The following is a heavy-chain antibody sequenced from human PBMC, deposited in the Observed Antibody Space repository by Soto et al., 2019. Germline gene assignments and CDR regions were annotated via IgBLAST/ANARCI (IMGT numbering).Heavy chain of an antibody. CDR3: AREFRAYDAFDI. CDR2: INPSGGST. J-gene: IGHJ3*02. CDR1: GYTFTSYY. V-gene: IGHV1-46*01. D-gene: IGHD2-21*01. Sequence: ASVKVSCKASGYTFTSYYMHWVRQAPGQGLEWMGIINPSGGSTSYAQKFQGRVTMTRDTSTSTVYMELSSLRSEDMAVYYCAREFRAYDAFDIWGQGTMVTVSS.